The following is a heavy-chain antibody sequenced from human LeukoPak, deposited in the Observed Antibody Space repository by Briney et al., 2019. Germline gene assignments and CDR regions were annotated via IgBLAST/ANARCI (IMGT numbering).Heavy chain of an antibody. CDR2: ISSSSSYI. CDR3: ARALWFGGGDNWFDP. V-gene: IGHV3-21*01. J-gene: IGHJ5*02. CDR1: GFTFSSYS. D-gene: IGHD3-10*01. Sequence: GGSLRLSCAASGFTFSSYSMNWVRQAPGKGLEWVSSISSSSSYIYYADSVKGRFTTSRDNAKNSLYLQMNSLRAEDTAVYYCARALWFGGGDNWFDPWGQGTLVTVSS.